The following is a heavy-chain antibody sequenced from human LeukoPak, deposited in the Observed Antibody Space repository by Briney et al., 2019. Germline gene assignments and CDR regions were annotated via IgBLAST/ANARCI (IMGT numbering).Heavy chain of an antibody. D-gene: IGHD1-26*01. J-gene: IGHJ4*02. CDR2: IKQDGSEK. V-gene: IGHV3-7*01. Sequence: GGSLRLSCAASGFTFSSYWMSWVRQAPGKGLEWVANIKQDGSEKYYVDSVKGRFTISRDNAKNSLYLQMNSLRAEDTAVYYCARDFGPFASGRLEYFDYWGQGTLVTVSS. CDR3: ARDFGPFASGRLEYFDY. CDR1: GFTFSSYW.